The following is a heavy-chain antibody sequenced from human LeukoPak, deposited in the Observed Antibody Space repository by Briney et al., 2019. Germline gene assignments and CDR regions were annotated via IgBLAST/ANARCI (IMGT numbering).Heavy chain of an antibody. D-gene: IGHD3-22*01. CDR3: ARASGSYFDY. CDR2: IWNDGNSK. Sequence: PGGSLRLSCAASRFTFGMYGVHWVRQAPGKGLEWVAFIWNDGNSKDYADSVKGRFTISRDNSKNTLYLQLNSLRAEDTAVYYCARASGSYFDYWGQGTLVTVSS. CDR1: RFTFGMYG. V-gene: IGHV3-30*02. J-gene: IGHJ4*02.